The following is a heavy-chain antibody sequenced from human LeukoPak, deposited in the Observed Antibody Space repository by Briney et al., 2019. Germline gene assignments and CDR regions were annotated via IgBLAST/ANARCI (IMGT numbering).Heavy chain of an antibody. CDR2: LLYSGST. D-gene: IGHD4-11*01. J-gene: IGHJ4*02. CDR1: GGSIPSYY. CDR3: ARGAYSNSLSVGY. V-gene: IGHV4-59*01. Sequence: SETLSLTCAISGGSIPSYYWSWIRQTPGKGLGWIGYLLYSGSTNYNPSLKSRVTMSIDTSKNQFSLKLRSVTAADTAVYYCARGAYSNSLSVGYWGQGILVTVSS.